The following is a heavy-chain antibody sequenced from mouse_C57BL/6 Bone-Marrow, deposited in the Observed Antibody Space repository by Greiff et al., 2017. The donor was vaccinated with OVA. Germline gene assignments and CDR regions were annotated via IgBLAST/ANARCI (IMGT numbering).Heavy chain of an antibody. V-gene: IGHV14-4*01. CDR1: GFNIKDDY. CDR3: TTYRY. J-gene: IGHJ2*01. CDR2: IDPENGDT. Sequence: VQLQQSGAELVRPGASVKLSCTASGFNIKDDYMHWVKERPEQGLEWIGWIDPENGDTEYASKFQGKVTITADTSSKTVYLHLSSLTSEDTAVYYCTTYRYCGQGTTLTVSS.